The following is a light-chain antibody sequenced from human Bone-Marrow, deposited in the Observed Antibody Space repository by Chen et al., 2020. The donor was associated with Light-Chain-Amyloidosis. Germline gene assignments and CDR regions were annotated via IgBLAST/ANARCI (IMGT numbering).Light chain of an antibody. CDR2: GSS. J-gene: IGKJ4*01. V-gene: IGKV3-20*01. Sequence: EIVLTQSLGTLSLSPGEGANLSCRASQTISSNYLTWYQQKFGQAPRLLIYGSSSRATGIPDRFTGSESGTDFTLTINRLEPEDFAMYYCQQYGTSPLTFGGGTKVEIK. CDR1: QTISSNY. CDR3: QQYGTSPLT.